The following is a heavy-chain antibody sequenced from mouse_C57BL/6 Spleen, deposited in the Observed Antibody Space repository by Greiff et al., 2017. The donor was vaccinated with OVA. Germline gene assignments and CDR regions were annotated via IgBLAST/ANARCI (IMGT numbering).Heavy chain of an antibody. CDR3: ARCDYGSSLYYFDY. Sequence: VQLQQPGAELVMPGASVKLSCKASGYTFTSYWMHWVRQTPGQGLEWIGEIDPSASYTNSNQKFTGKSTLTVDKSSSTAYMQLSTLTSEDSAIYYCARCDYGSSLYYFDYWGQGTTLTVSS. D-gene: IGHD1-1*01. CDR2: IDPSASYT. J-gene: IGHJ2*01. V-gene: IGHV1-69*01. CDR1: GYTFTSYW.